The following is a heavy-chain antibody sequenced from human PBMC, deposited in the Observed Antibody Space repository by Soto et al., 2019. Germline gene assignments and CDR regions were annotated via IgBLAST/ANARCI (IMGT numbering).Heavy chain of an antibody. CDR3: AKWAALIPDGNFYFDY. Sequence: QAHLEESGGGVVQPGRSLRLSCEASGFIFTNYAIHWVRQAPGKGLQWVAVISSDGSYKEYADSLKGRFSISRDNSENNVSLQMNGLRAEDTAVYYCAKWAALIPDGNFYFDYWGQGTLVTVSS. D-gene: IGHD3-3*01. J-gene: IGHJ4*02. CDR1: GFIFTNYA. V-gene: IGHV3-30*18. CDR2: ISSDGSYK.